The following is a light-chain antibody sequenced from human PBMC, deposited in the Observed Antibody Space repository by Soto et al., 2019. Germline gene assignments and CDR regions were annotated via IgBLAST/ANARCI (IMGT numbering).Light chain of an antibody. J-gene: IGKJ4*01. CDR2: GAS. Sequence: EIVLTQSPGTLSLSPGERATLSCRASQSVSSTYLAWYQHRPGQAPRLLIYGASSRATGIPDRFSGSGSGTDFTLTISRLEPEDFAVYYCQQYGSSPTSGGGTKVDVK. V-gene: IGKV3-20*01. CDR1: QSVSSTY. CDR3: QQYGSSPT.